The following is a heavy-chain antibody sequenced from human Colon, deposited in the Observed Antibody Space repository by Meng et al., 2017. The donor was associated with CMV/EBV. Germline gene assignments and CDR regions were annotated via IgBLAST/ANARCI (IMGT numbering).Heavy chain of an antibody. D-gene: IGHD1-26*01. Sequence: SLLTLTTYTLHWFRQAPGKGLEWVAVISYDGTKPYHGDSVKGRFTISRDNSKNSLYLQMDNLRPADTGVYYCVRAGYGGFIKDAFDLWGQGALVTVSS. CDR1: LLTLTTYT. V-gene: IGHV3-30*03. CDR2: ISYDGTKP. CDR3: VRAGYGGFIKDAFDL. J-gene: IGHJ4*02.